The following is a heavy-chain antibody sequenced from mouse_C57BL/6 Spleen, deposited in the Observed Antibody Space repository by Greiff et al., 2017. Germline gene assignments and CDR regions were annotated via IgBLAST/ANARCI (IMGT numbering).Heavy chain of an antibody. J-gene: IGHJ4*01. CDR1: GFTFSSYA. Sequence: EVTLVESGGGLVKPGGSLKLSCAASGFTFSSYAMSWVRQTPEKRLEWVATISDGGSYTYYPDNVKGRFTISRDNAKNNLYLQMSHLKSEDTAMYYCARDADYGSSSYAMDYWGQGTSVTVSS. CDR3: ARDADYGSSSYAMDY. CDR2: ISDGGSYT. V-gene: IGHV5-4*01. D-gene: IGHD1-1*01.